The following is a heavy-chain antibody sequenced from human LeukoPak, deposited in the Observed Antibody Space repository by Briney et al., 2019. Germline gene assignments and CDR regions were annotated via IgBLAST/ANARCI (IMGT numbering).Heavy chain of an antibody. CDR2: ISNDGSTP. CDR1: EFTFSSYW. D-gene: IGHD3-22*01. CDR3: ARDRRGDYDSSGYYSY. Sequence: GGSLRLSCAASEFTFSSYWMHWVRQAPGKGLVWVSRISNDGSTPNYADSVKGRFTISRDNAKKTLYLQMNSLRAEDTAVYYCARDRRGDYDSSGYYSYWGQGTLVTVSS. V-gene: IGHV3-74*01. J-gene: IGHJ4*02.